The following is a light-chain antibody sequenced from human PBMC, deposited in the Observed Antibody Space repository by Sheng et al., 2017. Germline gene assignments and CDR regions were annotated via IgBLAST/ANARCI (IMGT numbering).Light chain of an antibody. J-gene: IGKJ3*01. V-gene: IGKV3-15*01. CDR2: GAS. CDR1: QSVRSN. Sequence: EIVMTQSPATLSVSPGERATLSCRASQSVRSNLAWYQQKPGQAPRLLIYGASTRATGIPARFSDSGSGTEFTLTISSLEPEDSAVYYCQQYHNSSAFGPGTKVDI. CDR3: QQYHNSSA.